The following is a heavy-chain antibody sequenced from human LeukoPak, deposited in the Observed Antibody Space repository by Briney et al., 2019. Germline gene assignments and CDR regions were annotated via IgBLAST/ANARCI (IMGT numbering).Heavy chain of an antibody. Sequence: ASVKVSCKASGYTFTSYYMHWVRQAPGQGLEWMGIINPSGGSTSYAQKFQGRVTMTRDMSTSTVYMELSSLRSEDTAVYYCARTCGGDCSTNWYFDLWGRGTLVTVSS. CDR2: INPSGGST. CDR3: ARTCGGDCSTNWYFDL. J-gene: IGHJ2*01. CDR1: GYTFTSYY. D-gene: IGHD2-21*02. V-gene: IGHV1-46*01.